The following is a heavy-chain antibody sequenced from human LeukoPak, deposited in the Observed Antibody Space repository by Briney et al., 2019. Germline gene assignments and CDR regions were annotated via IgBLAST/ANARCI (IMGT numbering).Heavy chain of an antibody. CDR1: GFTFNTYS. CDR3: AREIAGGSYAGFDI. Sequence: LGGSLRLSCVASGFTFNTYSMNWVRQVPGKGLEWVSYINSFSSTIYYADSVKGRFTVSRDNAKNSLYLQMNSLRAEDTAVYYCAREIAGGSYAGFDIWGQGTLVTVSS. CDR2: INSFSSTI. V-gene: IGHV3-48*01. D-gene: IGHD1-26*01. J-gene: IGHJ3*02.